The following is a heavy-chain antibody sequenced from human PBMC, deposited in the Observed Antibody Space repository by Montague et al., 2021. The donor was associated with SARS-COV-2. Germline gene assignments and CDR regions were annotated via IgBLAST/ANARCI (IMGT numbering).Heavy chain of an antibody. J-gene: IGHJ6*02. V-gene: IGHV4-59*13. CDR2: IYYSGST. D-gene: IGHD3-10*01. CDR1: GGSISSYY. Sequence: SETRSLTCTVSGGSISSYYWSWIRQPPGKGLEWIGYIYYSGSTNYNPSLKSRVTISVDTSKNQFSLKLSSVTAADTAVYYCARSESSGSYWGYYGMDVWGQGTTATVSS. CDR3: ARSESSGSYWGYYGMDV.